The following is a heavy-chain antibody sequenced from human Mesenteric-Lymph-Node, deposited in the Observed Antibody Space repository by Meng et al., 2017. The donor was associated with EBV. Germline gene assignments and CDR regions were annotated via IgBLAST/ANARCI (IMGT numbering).Heavy chain of an antibody. CDR1: GFTFSSYS. CDR2: IESSES. J-gene: IGHJ4*02. Sequence: EVQRVEFGGXLVESGGSGRLSCAASGFTFSSYSMNWVRQAPGKGLEWVSTIESSESYYTDSVKGRFTISRDNAKNSLYLQMSSLRAEDTGVYYCARDSNQVRGFDYWGQGTLVTVSS. CDR3: ARDSNQVRGFDY. D-gene: IGHD3-10*01. V-gene: IGHV3-21*01.